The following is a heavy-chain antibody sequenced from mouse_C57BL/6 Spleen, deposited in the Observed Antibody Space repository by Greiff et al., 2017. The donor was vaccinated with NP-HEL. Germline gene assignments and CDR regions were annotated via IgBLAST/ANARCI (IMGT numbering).Heavy chain of an antibody. J-gene: IGHJ3*01. D-gene: IGHD1-1*01. Sequence: EVQLQQSGTVLARPGASVKMSCKTSGYTFTSYWMHWVKQRPGQGLEWIGAIYPGNSDTSYNQKFKGKAKLTAVTSASTAYMELSSLTNEDSAVYYCTRNYGSSYVAWFDYGGQGTLVTVSA. CDR2: IYPGNSDT. CDR3: TRNYGSSYVAWFDY. V-gene: IGHV1-5*01. CDR1: GYTFTSYW.